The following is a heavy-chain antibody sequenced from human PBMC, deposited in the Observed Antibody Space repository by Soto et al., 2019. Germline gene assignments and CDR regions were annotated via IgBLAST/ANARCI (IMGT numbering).Heavy chain of an antibody. V-gene: IGHV1-69*08. CDR2: IIPLFGIT. J-gene: IGHJ6*02. D-gene: IGHD2-2*02. Sequence: QVQLVQSGAEVEKPGSSVKVSCKASGATFSRNTITWVRQAPGQGLEWIGRIIPLFGITAFAQKFQDRVTITAHKSTTTAYMGLSSLRSEDTAVYYCATEDGVRDSALIPAAIDAMDVWGQGTTVTVTS. CDR1: GATFSRNT. CDR3: ATEDGVRDSALIPAAIDAMDV.